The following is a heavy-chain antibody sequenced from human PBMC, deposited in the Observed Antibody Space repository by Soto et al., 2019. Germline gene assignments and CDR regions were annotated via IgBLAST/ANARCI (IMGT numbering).Heavy chain of an antibody. Sequence: QVQLVQSGAEVKKPGASVNVSCKASGGTFSSYAISWVRQAPGQGLEWMGGIIPNFGTANYAQKFQGRVTITADEATSTAYMELSSLRCEDTAVYYCARGRYDFWSGYHYYYYGMDVWGQGTTVTVSS. D-gene: IGHD3-3*01. CDR2: IIPNFGTA. CDR3: ARGRYDFWSGYHYYYYGMDV. J-gene: IGHJ6*02. V-gene: IGHV1-69*01. CDR1: GGTFSSYA.